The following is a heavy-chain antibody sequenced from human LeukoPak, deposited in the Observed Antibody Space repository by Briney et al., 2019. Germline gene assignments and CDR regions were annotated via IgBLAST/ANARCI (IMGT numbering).Heavy chain of an antibody. Sequence: SQTLSLTCTVSGGSISSGDYYWSWIRQPPGKGLEWIGYIYYSGSTYYNPSLESRVTISVDTSKNQFSLKLSSVTAADTAVYYCARETYCSSTSCYTPESHNWFDPWGQGTLVTVSS. CDR1: GGSISSGDYY. CDR3: ARETYCSSTSCYTPESHNWFDP. J-gene: IGHJ5*02. CDR2: IYYSGST. V-gene: IGHV4-30-4*01. D-gene: IGHD2-2*02.